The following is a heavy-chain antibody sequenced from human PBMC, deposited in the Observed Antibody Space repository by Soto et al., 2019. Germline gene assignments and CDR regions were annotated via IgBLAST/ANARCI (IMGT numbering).Heavy chain of an antibody. CDR1: GASISRYY. CDR2: MYYSGNA. V-gene: IGHV4-59*01. Sequence: QVQLQESGPGLVKPSETLSLTCTVSGASISRYYWSWIRQSPGKGLEWIGYMYYSGNANYNPSLRRRITISVDTSKTQFSLNLNSVTAADTAVYYCAREYPVHSAYFDYWGQGILVTVSS. J-gene: IGHJ4*02. CDR3: AREYPVHSAYFDY. D-gene: IGHD1-26*01.